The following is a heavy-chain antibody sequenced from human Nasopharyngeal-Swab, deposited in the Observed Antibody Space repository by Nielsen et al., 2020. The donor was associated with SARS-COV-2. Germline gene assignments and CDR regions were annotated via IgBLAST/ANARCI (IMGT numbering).Heavy chain of an antibody. CDR2: INWNSGSP. J-gene: IGHJ3*02. CDR1: GFTFDHYA. Sequence: GGSLRLSCTASGFTFDHYAMNWVRQAPGKGLEWVSGINWNSGSPGYADSVKGRFTISRDNAKNTLYPQMNSLRAEDTAVYYCAKSDDAVDIWGQGTMVTVSS. CDR3: AKSDDAVDI. V-gene: IGHV3-9*01.